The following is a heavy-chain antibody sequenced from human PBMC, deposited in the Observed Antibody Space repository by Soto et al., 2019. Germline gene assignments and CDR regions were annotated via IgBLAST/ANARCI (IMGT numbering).Heavy chain of an antibody. CDR2: IYPDESDT. J-gene: IGHJ4*02. CDR3: ARLQAAAGDNDLTFDY. Sequence: GESLKISCQGSGYSFTKYWIGWVRQMPGKGLEWMAIIYPDESDTRYSPSFQGHVTISADKSISTAYLQWSSLKASDTAMYYCARLQAAAGDNDLTFDYWGQGTLVTVSS. D-gene: IGHD6-13*01. CDR1: GYSFTKYW. V-gene: IGHV5-51*01.